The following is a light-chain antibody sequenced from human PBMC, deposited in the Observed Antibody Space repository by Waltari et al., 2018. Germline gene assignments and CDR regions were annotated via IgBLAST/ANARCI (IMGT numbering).Light chain of an antibody. J-gene: IGKJ4*01. Sequence: IQLTQSPSSLSASVGDRVTITCRASQGISSYLAWYQKKPGKAPKLLIYGASTLQRGVPSMFSGSGSGTDFTLTISSLQPEDFATYYCQQLNSYPPLTFGGGTKVEIK. V-gene: IGKV1-9*01. CDR2: GAS. CDR3: QQLNSYPPLT. CDR1: QGISSY.